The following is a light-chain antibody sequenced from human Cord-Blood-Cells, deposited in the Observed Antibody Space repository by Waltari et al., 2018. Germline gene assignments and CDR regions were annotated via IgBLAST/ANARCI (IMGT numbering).Light chain of an antibody. CDR3: SSYTRSSRV. CDR1: SSDVGGYNY. CDR2: DVS. J-gene: IGLJ3*02. Sequence: SALTQPASVSGSPGQSITISCTGTSSDVGGYNYVSWYQQHPGKAPKLMVYDVSNRPSGVSNRFSGSKSCNTASLTSAGLQAVDEAEYYCSSYTRSSRVFGGGTKLTVL. V-gene: IGLV2-14*01.